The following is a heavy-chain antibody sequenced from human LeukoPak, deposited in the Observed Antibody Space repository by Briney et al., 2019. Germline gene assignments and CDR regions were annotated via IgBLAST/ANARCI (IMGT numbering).Heavy chain of an antibody. CDR1: GYSISSGDY. J-gene: IGHJ4*02. D-gene: IGHD3-3*01. V-gene: IGHV4-38-2*01. CDR2: IYYIGRT. CDR3: ARAPSYDFWSGYFDY. Sequence: SETLSLTCAVSGYSISSGDYWGWIRHPPGKGREWSGRIYYIGRTYYNPSLKSRATKSVDTSKTQFSLKLSSVTAADTAVYYCARAPSYDFWSGYFDYWGQGTLVTVSS.